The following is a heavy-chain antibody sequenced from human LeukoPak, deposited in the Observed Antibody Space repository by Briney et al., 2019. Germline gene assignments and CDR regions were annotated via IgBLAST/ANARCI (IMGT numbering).Heavy chain of an antibody. CDR3: ARLNADYGYYGPHDAFDI. J-gene: IGHJ3*02. CDR2: IFHSGRV. D-gene: IGHD4-17*01. V-gene: IGHV4-4*02. CDR1: GDSISTPHW. Sequence: SGTLSLTCDVSGDSISTPHWWSWVRQPPGKGLEWIGEIFHSGRVNYIPSLQSRVTISLDKSKNQISLEVNSVTAADTAVYYCARLNADYGYYGPHDAFDIWGQGTLVAISS.